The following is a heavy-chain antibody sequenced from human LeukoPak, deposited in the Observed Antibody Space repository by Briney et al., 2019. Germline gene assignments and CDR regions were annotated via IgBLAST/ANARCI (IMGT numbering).Heavy chain of an antibody. V-gene: IGHV3-74*01. CDR2: INSDGSST. CDR1: GFTFSSYW. D-gene: IGHD4-23*01. Sequence: PGGSLRLSCAASGFTFSSYWMHWVRQAPGKGLVWVSRINSDGSSTSYADSVKGRFTISRDNAKNTLYLQMNSLRAEDTAVYYCARARYGGNYYFDYWGRGTLVTVSS. J-gene: IGHJ4*02. CDR3: ARARYGGNYYFDY.